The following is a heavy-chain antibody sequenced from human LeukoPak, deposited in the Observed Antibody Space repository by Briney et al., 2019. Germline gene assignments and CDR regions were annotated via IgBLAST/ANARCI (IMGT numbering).Heavy chain of an antibody. CDR3: ARVSCTTTSCYLPDYYHGMDV. CDR2: IKQDGSEK. CDR1: GYTSVIYW. Sequence: PGGSLRLSRADSGYTSVIYWMSWVRQAPGKGLEWVANIKQDGSEKYYVDSVKGRFTTSRDNSKKVLYLQMGGLRAEDMAVYYCARVSCTTTSCYLPDYYHGMDVWGQGTTVIVSS. D-gene: IGHD2-2*01. V-gene: IGHV3-7*04. J-gene: IGHJ6*02.